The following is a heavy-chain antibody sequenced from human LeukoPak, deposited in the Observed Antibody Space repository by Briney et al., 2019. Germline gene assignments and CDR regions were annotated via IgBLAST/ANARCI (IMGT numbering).Heavy chain of an antibody. CDR3: ARLGPYSFDY. D-gene: IGHD3-16*01. V-gene: IGHV3-53*01. CDR2: IYSAGSP. Sequence: PGGSLRLSCAASGFTVSSKYMSWVRQAQGKGLEWVSVIYSAGSPYYADSVKGRFTIYRDNSKNPLFLQMDSLRAEDTAVYYCARLGPYSFDYWGQGTLVTVCS. J-gene: IGHJ4*02. CDR1: GFTVSSKY.